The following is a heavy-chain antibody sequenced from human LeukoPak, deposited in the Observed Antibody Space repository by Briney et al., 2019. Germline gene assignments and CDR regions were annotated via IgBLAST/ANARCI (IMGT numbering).Heavy chain of an antibody. CDR1: GCSISSYY. J-gene: IGHJ3*02. CDR3: ARVGDPYYYDSSGYYDDAFDI. CDR2: IYTMGCT. D-gene: IGHD3-22*01. V-gene: IGHV4-4*07. Sequence: WETLPLTCSVSGCSISSYYWSWIRQPAGKGLEWIGRIYTMGCTNYNPSLKSRVTMSVDTSKNQFSLKLSSMTAADPDVYYCARVGDPYYYDSSGYYDDAFDIWGQGKMITVSS.